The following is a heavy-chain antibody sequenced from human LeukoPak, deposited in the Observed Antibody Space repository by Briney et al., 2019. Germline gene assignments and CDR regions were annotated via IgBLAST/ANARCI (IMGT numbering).Heavy chain of an antibody. Sequence: PSETLSLTCAVYGGSFSGYYWSWIRQPPGKGLEWIGEINHSGSTNYKPSLKSRVTISVDTSKNQFSLKLSSVTAADTAVYYCAIVGATDWFDPWGEGTLVTVSS. CDR1: GGSFSGYY. D-gene: IGHD1-26*01. CDR3: AIVGATDWFDP. V-gene: IGHV4-34*01. J-gene: IGHJ5*02. CDR2: INHSGST.